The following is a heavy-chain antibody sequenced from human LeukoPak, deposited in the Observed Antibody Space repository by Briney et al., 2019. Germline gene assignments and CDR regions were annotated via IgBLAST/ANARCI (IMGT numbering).Heavy chain of an antibody. D-gene: IGHD1-14*01. CDR1: GFTFTTYD. CDR3: ARDYRTGAPDFLDS. CDR2: ISSGGDIK. V-gene: IGHV3-30-3*01. J-gene: IGHJ4*02. Sequence: GGSLRLSCAASGFTFTTYDMHWVRQAPGKGLEWVAVISSGGDIKIYADSVKGRFTISRDNSKNTLFLEMNSLRVDDTAVYYCARDYRTGAPDFLDSWGQGTLVTVSS.